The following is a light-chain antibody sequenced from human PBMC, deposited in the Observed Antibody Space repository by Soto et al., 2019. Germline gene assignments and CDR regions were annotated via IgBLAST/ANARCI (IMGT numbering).Light chain of an antibody. CDR3: HQRYNWPRVT. CDR2: DVS. Sequence: EIVLTQSSATLSWSPGERVTLSWWASQSGSNSLAWYQQKPGQPPRLLIYDVSNRATGIPARFSGSGSGTDFTLTITSLEPEDFAVYFCHQRYNWPRVTFGQGTRLEIK. CDR1: QSGSNS. V-gene: IGKV3-11*01. J-gene: IGKJ5*01.